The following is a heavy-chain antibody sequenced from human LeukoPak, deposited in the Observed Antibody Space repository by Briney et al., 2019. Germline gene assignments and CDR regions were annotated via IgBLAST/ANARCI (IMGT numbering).Heavy chain of an antibody. CDR2: INHSGST. CDR1: GGSFSGYY. Sequence: PSETLSLTCAVYGGSFSGYYWSWIRQPPGKGLEWIGEINHSGSTNYNPSLKSRVTISVDTSKNQFSLKLSSVTAADTAVYYCATIESRKIAARVDYWGQGTLVTVSS. CDR3: ATIESRKIAARVDY. V-gene: IGHV4-34*01. J-gene: IGHJ4*02. D-gene: IGHD6-6*01.